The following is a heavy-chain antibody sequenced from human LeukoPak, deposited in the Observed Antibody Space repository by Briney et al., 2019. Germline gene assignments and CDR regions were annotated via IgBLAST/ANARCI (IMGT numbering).Heavy chain of an antibody. CDR3: ARDLRRTYYSGSYRG. D-gene: IGHD1-26*01. CDR1: GGTFSSYA. Sequence: GASVKVSCKASGGTFSSYAISWVRQAPGQGLEWMGRIIPILGIANYAQKFQGRVTITADKSTSTAYMELSSLRSEDTAVYYCARDLRRTYYSGSYRGWGQGTLVTVSS. V-gene: IGHV1-69*04. J-gene: IGHJ4*02. CDR2: IIPILGIA.